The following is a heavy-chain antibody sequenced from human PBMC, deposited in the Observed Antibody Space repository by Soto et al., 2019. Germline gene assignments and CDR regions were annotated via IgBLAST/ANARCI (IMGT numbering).Heavy chain of an antibody. V-gene: IGHV3-15*04. CDR3: TTDEVVVAATSV. CDR1: GFTFSNAW. CDR2: IESKTDGGTT. J-gene: IGHJ6*04. Sequence: GGSLRLSCAASGFTFSNAWMSWVRQAPGKGLEWVGRIESKTDGGTTDYAAPVKGRFTISRDDSKNTLYLQMNSLKTEDTAVYYCTTDEVVVAATSVWGKGTTVTVSS. D-gene: IGHD2-15*01.